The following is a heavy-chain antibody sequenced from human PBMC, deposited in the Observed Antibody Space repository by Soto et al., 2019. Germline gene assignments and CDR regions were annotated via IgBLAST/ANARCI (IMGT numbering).Heavy chain of an antibody. Sequence: EVQLLESGGGLVQPGGSLRLSCAASGFTFSSYAMSWVRQAPGKGLEWVSAISGSGGSTYYADSVKGRFTISRDNSKNKLHLKMNSLRAEDTAVYYGAKDPYYDILDGAKGGNWFDPWGQGTLVTVSS. V-gene: IGHV3-23*01. D-gene: IGHD3-9*01. J-gene: IGHJ5*02. CDR3: AKDPYYDILDGAKGGNWFDP. CDR1: GFTFSSYA. CDR2: ISGSGGST.